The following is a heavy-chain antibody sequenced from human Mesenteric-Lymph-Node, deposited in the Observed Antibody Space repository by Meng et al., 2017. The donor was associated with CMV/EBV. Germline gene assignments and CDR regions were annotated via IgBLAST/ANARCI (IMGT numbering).Heavy chain of an antibody. CDR3: AKYLEWLYSTGFDY. D-gene: IGHD3-3*01. J-gene: IGHJ4*02. CDR2: IYSGGSST. CDR1: GFTFSSDA. V-gene: IGHV3-23*03. Sequence: GGSLRLSCAPSGFTFSSDAMSWVRPPPGKGLGWVSVIYSGGSSTYYADSVKGRFTISRDNSKNTLYLKMTSLRAEDTAVYYCAKYLEWLYSTGFDYWGQGTLVTVSS.